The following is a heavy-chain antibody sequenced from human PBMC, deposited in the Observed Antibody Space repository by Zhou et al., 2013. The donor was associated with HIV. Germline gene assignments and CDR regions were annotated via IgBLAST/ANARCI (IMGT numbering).Heavy chain of an antibody. CDR1: GYTFTGYY. CDR3: ARGALYCSGGSCYPAVYYMDV. Sequence: QVQLVQSGAEVKKPGASVKVSCKASGYTFTGYYMHWVRQAPGQGLEWMGWINPNSGGTNYAQKFQGRVTMTRDTSISTAYMELSRLRSDDTAVYYCARGALYCSGGSCYPAVYYMDVWGKGTTVTVSS. V-gene: IGHV1-2*02. J-gene: IGHJ6*03. CDR2: INPNSGGT. D-gene: IGHD2-15*01.